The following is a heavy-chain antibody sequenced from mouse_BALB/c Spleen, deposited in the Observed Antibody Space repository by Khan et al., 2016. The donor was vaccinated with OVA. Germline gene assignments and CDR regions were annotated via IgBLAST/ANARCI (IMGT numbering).Heavy chain of an antibody. CDR3: TRGRGGNRFAY. J-gene: IGHJ3*01. Sequence: VQLQESGAELVRPGVSVKISCKSSGYTFTDFTLHWVKQSHAMSLEWIGVISTYYGDATYNQRFKDKATMTVDKSSSTAYMELARLTSEDSAIYYCTRGRGGNRFAYWGQGTLVTVSA. CDR2: ISTYYGDA. V-gene: IGHV1S137*01. CDR1: GYTFTDFT.